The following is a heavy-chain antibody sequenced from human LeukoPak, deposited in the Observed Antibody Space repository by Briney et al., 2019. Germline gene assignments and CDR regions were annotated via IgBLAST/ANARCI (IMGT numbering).Heavy chain of an antibody. V-gene: IGHV4-4*07. CDR1: GGSISSYY. Sequence: SETLSLTCTVSGGSISSYYWSWIRQPAGKGLEWIGDFYTSGSTNYNPSLKSRVTISGDTSKNQFSLKLNSVTAADTAVYYCARGSVGGGNYYNYYMDVWGKGTTVTVSS. CDR2: FYTSGST. D-gene: IGHD5/OR15-5a*01. J-gene: IGHJ6*03. CDR3: ARGSVGGGNYYNYYMDV.